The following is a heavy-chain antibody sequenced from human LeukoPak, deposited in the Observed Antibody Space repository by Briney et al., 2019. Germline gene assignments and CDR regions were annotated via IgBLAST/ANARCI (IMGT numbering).Heavy chain of an antibody. J-gene: IGHJ4*02. V-gene: IGHV1-69*05. CDR2: IIPIFGTA. CDR1: GGTFSSYA. Sequence: ASVKVSCKASGGTFSSYAIGWVRQAPGQGLEWMGGIIPIFGTANYAQKFQGRVTITTDESTSTAYMELSSLRSEDTAVYYCARIDSSGYYYYFDYWGQGTLVTVSS. D-gene: IGHD3-22*01. CDR3: ARIDSSGYYYYFDY.